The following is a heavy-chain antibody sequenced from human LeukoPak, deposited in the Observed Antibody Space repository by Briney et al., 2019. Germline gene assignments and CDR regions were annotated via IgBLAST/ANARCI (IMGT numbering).Heavy chain of an antibody. CDR2: ISSSDSTI. Sequence: GGSLRLSCAASGFTFSSYEMNWVRQAPGKGLGWVSYISSSDSTIHYADSVKGRFTISRDNAKNSLYLQMNSLRAEDTAVYYCANWNYLAADAFDIWGQGTMVTVSS. J-gene: IGHJ3*02. V-gene: IGHV3-48*03. CDR1: GFTFSSYE. D-gene: IGHD1-7*01. CDR3: ANWNYLAADAFDI.